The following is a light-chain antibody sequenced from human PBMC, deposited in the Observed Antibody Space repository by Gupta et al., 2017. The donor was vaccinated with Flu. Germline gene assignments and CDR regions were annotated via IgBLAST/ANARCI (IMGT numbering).Light chain of an antibody. J-gene: IGKJ2*01. Sequence: EIVFTQSPDILSLSTGERATLSRRPSQSDSTYLAWYPKKPGQAPRLLIYDASKRATGIPARFSGSGSGTDFTLTISRLEPEDFAVYYCQKRTNWPPYTFGQGTKLEIK. CDR2: DAS. V-gene: IGKV3-11*01. CDR1: QSDSTY. CDR3: QKRTNWPPYT.